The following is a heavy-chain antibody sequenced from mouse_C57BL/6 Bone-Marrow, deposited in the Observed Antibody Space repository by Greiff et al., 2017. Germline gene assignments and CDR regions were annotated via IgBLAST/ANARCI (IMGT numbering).Heavy chain of an antibody. Sequence: QVQLQLSGAELARPGASVKLSCKASGYTFTSYGISWVKQRTGQGLEWIGEIYPRSGNTYYNEKFKGKATLTADKSSSTAYMELRSLTSEDSAVYFCARSGKNYWGQGTTLTVSS. J-gene: IGHJ2*01. CDR2: IYPRSGNT. CDR1: GYTFTSYG. V-gene: IGHV1-81*01. D-gene: IGHD4-1*01. CDR3: ARSGKNY.